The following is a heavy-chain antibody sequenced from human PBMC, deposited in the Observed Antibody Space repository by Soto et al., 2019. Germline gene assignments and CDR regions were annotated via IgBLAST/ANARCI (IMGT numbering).Heavy chain of an antibody. V-gene: IGHV1-24*01. D-gene: IGHD5-12*01. CDR3: ATVGIVATIPRFDY. Sequence: GASVKVSCKVSGYTLTELSMRWVRQAPGKGLEWMGGFDPEDGETIYAQKFQGRVTMTEDTSTDTAYMELSSLRSEDTAVYYCATVGIVATIPRFDYWGQGTLVTVSS. CDR1: GYTLTELS. J-gene: IGHJ4*02. CDR2: FDPEDGET.